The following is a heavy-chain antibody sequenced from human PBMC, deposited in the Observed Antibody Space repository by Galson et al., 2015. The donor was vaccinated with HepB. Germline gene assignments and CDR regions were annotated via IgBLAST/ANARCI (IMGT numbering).Heavy chain of an antibody. D-gene: IGHD2-15*01. CDR3: ARERDIVVVVAATPGAFDI. CDR1: GGSFSGYY. CDR2: INHSGST. V-gene: IGHV4-34*01. Sequence: LSLTCAVYGGSFSGYYWSWIRQPPGKGLEWIGEINHSGSTNYNPSLESRVTISVDTSKNQFSLKLSSVTAADTAVYYCARERDIVVVVAATPGAFDIWGQGTMVTVSS. J-gene: IGHJ3*02.